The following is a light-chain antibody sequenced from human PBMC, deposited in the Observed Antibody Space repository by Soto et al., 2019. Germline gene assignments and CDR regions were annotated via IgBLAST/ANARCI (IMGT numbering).Light chain of an antibody. V-gene: IGLV2-11*01. CDR2: DVS. Sequence: QSALTQPRSVSGSPGQSVTISCTGTSSDVGGYNFVSWYQQHPGKAPKLMIYDVSKRPSGVPDRFSGSKSGNTASLTISGLAAEDEAAYCCCSYTGSYTSVVFGGGTKLTVL. J-gene: IGLJ2*01. CDR1: SSDVGGYNF. CDR3: CSYTGSYTSVV.